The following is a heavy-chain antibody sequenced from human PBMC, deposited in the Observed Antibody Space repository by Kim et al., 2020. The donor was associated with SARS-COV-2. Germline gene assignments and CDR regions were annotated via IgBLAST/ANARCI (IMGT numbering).Heavy chain of an antibody. Sequence: GGSLRLSCSASGFIFSRFDMSWVRQAPGRGLEWVSTVSGSGAKTDYADSVKGRLSASRDNSKDTLFLHMKSLRDEDTAIYYCAKTLRVGTAAAMVSWGKGILVTVSS. CDR2: VSGSGAKT. J-gene: IGHJ5*02. CDR3: AKTLRVGTAAAMVS. CDR1: GFIFSRFD. D-gene: IGHD2-21*02. V-gene: IGHV3-23*01.